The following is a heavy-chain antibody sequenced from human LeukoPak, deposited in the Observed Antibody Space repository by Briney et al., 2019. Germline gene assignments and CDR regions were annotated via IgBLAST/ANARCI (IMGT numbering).Heavy chain of an antibody. CDR2: IKQDGSEK. D-gene: IGHD1-1*01. CDR1: GFTFSSYW. Sequence: PGGSLRLSCAASGFTFSSYWMSWVRQAPGKGLEWVANIKQDGSEKYYVDSVKGRFTISRDNAKNSLYLQMNSLRAEDTAVYYCARDKSLNEAVHAFDIWGQGTMVTVSS. J-gene: IGHJ3*02. V-gene: IGHV3-7*03. CDR3: ARDKSLNEAVHAFDI.